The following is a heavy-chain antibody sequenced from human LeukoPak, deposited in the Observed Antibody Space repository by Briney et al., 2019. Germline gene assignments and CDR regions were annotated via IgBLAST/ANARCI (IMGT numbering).Heavy chain of an antibody. CDR2: ISYDGSNK. CDR3: ARGPQDIVATPLDY. D-gene: IGHD5-12*01. Sequence: PGRSLRLSCAASGFTFSSYAMHWVRQAPGKGLEWVAVISYDGSNKYYADSVKGRFTISRDNSKNTLYLQMNSLRAEDTAVYYCARGPQDIVATPLDYWGQGTLVTVSS. V-gene: IGHV3-30-3*01. CDR1: GFTFSSYA. J-gene: IGHJ4*02.